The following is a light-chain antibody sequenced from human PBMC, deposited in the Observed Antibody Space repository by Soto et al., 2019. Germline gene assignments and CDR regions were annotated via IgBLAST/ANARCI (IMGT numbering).Light chain of an antibody. V-gene: IGLV1-40*01. J-gene: IGLJ2*01. Sequence: QSVLTQPPSVSGAPGQRVTISCTGXXXNIGAGYDVHWYQQLPGTAPKLLIYGNSNRPSGVPDRFSGSKSGTSASLAITGLQAEDEADDYCQSYDTSLSGFVVFGGGTKLTVL. CDR1: XXNIGAGYD. CDR3: QSYDTSLSGFVV. CDR2: GNS.